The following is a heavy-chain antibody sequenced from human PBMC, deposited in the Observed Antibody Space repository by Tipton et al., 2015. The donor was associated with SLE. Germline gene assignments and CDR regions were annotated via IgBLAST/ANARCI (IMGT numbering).Heavy chain of an antibody. J-gene: IGHJ4*02. D-gene: IGHD3/OR15-3a*01. V-gene: IGHV4-4*07. CDR2: VYFGGST. CDR1: GGSLRSYY. CDR3: ARAMAWTGDPLHFDY. Sequence: TLSLTCTVSGGSLRSYYWTWIRQPAGKGLEWIGRVYFGGSTNYNPSLKSRVAISLDTSKNQFSLKLKSVTAADTAVHFCARAMAWTGDPLHFDYWGQGSLVTVSS.